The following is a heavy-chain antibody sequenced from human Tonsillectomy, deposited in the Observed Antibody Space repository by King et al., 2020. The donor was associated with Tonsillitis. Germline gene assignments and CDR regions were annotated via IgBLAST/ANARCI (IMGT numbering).Heavy chain of an antibody. D-gene: IGHD3-3*01. CDR3: ATYDFWSGVRFDY. CDR2: IYYSGST. V-gene: IGHV4-61*01. Sequence: VQLQESGPGLVKPSETLSLTCTVSGGSVSSGSYYWSWIRQPPGKGLEWIGYIYYSGSTNYNPSLKSRVTLSVDTSKNQFSLKLTSVTAADTAVYYCATYDFWSGVRFDYWGQGTLVTVSS. CDR1: GGSVSSGSYY. J-gene: IGHJ4*02.